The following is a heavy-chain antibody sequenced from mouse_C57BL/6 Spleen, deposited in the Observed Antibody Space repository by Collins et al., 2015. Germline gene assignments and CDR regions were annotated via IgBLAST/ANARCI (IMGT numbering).Heavy chain of an antibody. Sequence: SGAELVKPGASVKISCKASGYAFSNYWLNWVKERPGKGLEWIGQIYPGDGDANYNGKFKGKASLTSDKSSSTAYMQLSSLTSEDSAVYFCARGAYWGQGTLVTVST. CDR1: GYAFSNYW. CDR2: IYPGDGDA. CDR3: ARGAY. J-gene: IGHJ3*01. V-gene: IGHV1-80*01.